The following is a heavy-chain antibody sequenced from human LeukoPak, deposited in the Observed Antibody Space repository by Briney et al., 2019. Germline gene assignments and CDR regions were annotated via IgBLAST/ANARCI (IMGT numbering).Heavy chain of an antibody. D-gene: IGHD1-14*01. J-gene: IGHJ6*02. CDR1: GGSISSGGYS. CDR3: AKGLTHYYYYGMDV. Sequence: SETLSLTCAVSGGSISSGGYSWSWIRQPPGKGLEWIGYIYHSGSTNYNPSLKSRVTISVDTSKNQFSLKLSSVTAADTAVYYCAKGLTHYYYYGMDVWGQGTTVTVSS. CDR2: IYHSGST. V-gene: IGHV4-30-2*01.